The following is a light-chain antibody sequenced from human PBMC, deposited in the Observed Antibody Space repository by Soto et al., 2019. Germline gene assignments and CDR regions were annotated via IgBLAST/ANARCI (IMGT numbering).Light chain of an antibody. Sequence: IQMTQSPSSLSASAGDRVTITCRAGQNIDTYLNWYQQKPGKAPKVLIYAASRLQSGVPSRFSGSGSGTSFTLTISSLQPEDFATYYCQQSYSTQYSFGQGTK. CDR1: QNIDTY. V-gene: IGKV1-39*01. CDR2: AAS. J-gene: IGKJ2*03. CDR3: QQSYSTQYS.